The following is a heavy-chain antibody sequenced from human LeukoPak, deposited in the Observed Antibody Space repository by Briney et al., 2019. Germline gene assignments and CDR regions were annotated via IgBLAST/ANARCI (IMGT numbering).Heavy chain of an antibody. V-gene: IGHV1-58*02. CDR2: IVVGSGNT. CDR1: GFTFTSSA. D-gene: IGHD1-26*01. Sequence: ASGKVSCKASGFTFTSSAMQWVRQARGQRLEWIGWIVVGSGNTNYAQKFQERVTITRDMSTSTAYMELSSLRSEDTAVYYCAARSGRFDAFDIWGQGTMVTVSS. CDR3: AARSGRFDAFDI. J-gene: IGHJ3*02.